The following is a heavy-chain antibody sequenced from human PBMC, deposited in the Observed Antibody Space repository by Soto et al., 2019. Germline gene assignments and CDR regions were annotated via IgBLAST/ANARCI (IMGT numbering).Heavy chain of an antibody. CDR1: GFTCNTFA. J-gene: IGHJ4*02. CDR3: AKRWYGGRRVDW. CDR2: IVPSGDTT. D-gene: IGHD2-15*01. Sequence: EVQLLQTGGGLVQPGGSLRLSCAASGFTCNTFAMNSLRQPPGKGLEWVSTIVPSGDTTYYLDSVKSRFTISRDNSKDTLLRHMNSLRADDTAVYYCAKRWYGGRRVDWWGQGARVTVSS. V-gene: IGHV3-23*01.